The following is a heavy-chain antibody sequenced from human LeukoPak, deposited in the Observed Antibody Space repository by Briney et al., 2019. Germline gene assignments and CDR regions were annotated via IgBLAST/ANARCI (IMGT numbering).Heavy chain of an antibody. J-gene: IGHJ6*02. CDR3: ARKPRGDYDILTGYPPYYYYGMDV. Sequence: ASVKVSCKASGYTFTSYYMHWVRQAPGQGLEWMGIINPSGGSTSYAQKFQGRVTMTRDTSTSTVYMELSSLRSEDTAVYYCARKPRGDYDILTGYPPYYYYGMDVWGQGTTVTVSS. CDR2: INPSGGST. V-gene: IGHV1-46*01. CDR1: GYTFTSYY. D-gene: IGHD3-9*01.